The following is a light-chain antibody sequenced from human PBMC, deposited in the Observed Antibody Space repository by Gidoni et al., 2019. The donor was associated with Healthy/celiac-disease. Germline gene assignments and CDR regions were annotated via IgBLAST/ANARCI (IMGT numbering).Light chain of an antibody. V-gene: IGKV2-28*01. J-gene: IGKJ2*01. Sequence: IVMTQSRLSLPVTPGEPASISCRSSQSLLHSNGYNYLDWYLQNPGQSPQLLLYLGSSRASGVPDRFSGSGSGTEFTLKISRVEAEDVVFYYCMQALQTPPTFGQGTKLEIK. CDR1: QSLLHSNGYNY. CDR3: MQALQTPPT. CDR2: LGS.